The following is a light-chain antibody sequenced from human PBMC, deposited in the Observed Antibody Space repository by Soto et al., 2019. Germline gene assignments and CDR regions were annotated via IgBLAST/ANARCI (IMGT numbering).Light chain of an antibody. J-gene: IGKJ1*01. CDR1: QFISNS. CDR3: QQSSNWPRT. CDR2: GAS. V-gene: IGKV3-15*01. Sequence: EIVLTQSPGTLSFSPGERVTLSCRASQFISNSLAWYQQRPGQPPRLLIYGASTRAAGISARFSGSGSGTEFTLTISSLQSEDFAVYYCQQSSNWPRTFGQGTKVDIK.